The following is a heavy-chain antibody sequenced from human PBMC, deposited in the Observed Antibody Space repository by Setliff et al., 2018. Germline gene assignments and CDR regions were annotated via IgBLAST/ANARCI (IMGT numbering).Heavy chain of an antibody. Sequence: SETLSLTCTVSGGSISSGGYYWSWIRQHPGKGLEWIGYIYYSGSTYYNPSLKSRVTISVDTSKNQFSLKLSSVTAANTAVYYCARVPRFTDMRNAFDIWGQGTMVTVSS. D-gene: IGHD2-15*01. CDR2: IYYSGST. CDR1: GGSISSGGYY. J-gene: IGHJ3*02. V-gene: IGHV4-31*03. CDR3: ARVPRFTDMRNAFDI.